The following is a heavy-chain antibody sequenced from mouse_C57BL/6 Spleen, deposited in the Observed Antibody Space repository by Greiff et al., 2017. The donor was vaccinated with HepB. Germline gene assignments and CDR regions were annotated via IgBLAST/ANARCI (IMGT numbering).Heavy chain of an antibody. CDR3: ARPLIRRNWYFDV. Sequence: QVQLQQSGPGLVQPSQSLSITCTVSGFSLTSYGVHWVRQSPGKGLEWLGVIWSGGSTDYNAAFISRLSISKDNSKSQVFFKMNSLQADDTAIYYCARPLIRRNWYFDVWGTGTTVTVSS. D-gene: IGHD1-3*01. CDR2: IWSGGST. CDR1: GFSLTSYG. V-gene: IGHV2-2*01. J-gene: IGHJ1*03.